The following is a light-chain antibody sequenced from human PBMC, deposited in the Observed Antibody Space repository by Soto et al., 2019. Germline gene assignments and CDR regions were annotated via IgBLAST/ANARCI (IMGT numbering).Light chain of an antibody. CDR2: GAS. V-gene: IGKV3-15*01. CDR1: QSVRSN. CDR3: QQRNNWPPEIT. Sequence: VITQSPYTLSVSQGERATLHCRASQSVRSNLAWYQQKPAQAPRLLIYGASTRATGIPARFSGSGSGTEFTLTISSLEPEDFAVYYCQQRNNWPPEITFGQGTRLEIK. J-gene: IGKJ5*01.